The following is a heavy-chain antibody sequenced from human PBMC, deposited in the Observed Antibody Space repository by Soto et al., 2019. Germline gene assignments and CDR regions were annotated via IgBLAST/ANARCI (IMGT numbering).Heavy chain of an antibody. CDR3: AREWSSRRSNKYNWFDP. CDR1: GFTFSSYS. Sequence: GGSLRLSCAASGFTFSSYSMNWVRQAPGKGLEWVSSISSSSSYIYYADSVKGRFTISRDNAKNSLYLQMNSLRAEDTAVYYCAREWSSRRSNKYNWFDPWGQGTLVTVSS. V-gene: IGHV3-21*01. CDR2: ISSSSSYI. J-gene: IGHJ5*02. D-gene: IGHD6-13*01.